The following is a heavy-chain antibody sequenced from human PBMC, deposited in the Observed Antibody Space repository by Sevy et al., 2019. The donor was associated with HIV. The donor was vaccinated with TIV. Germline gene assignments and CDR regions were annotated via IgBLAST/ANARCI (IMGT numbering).Heavy chain of an antibody. Sequence: GGSLRLSCAASGFTFSTYAMTWVRQAPGKGLEWVSVISASGGSTYYSDSVKGRFTISRDNSKNTLYLQMNSLRAEDTAVYYCAKDRVSGTYYTGDLDYWGQGPLVTVSS. D-gene: IGHD3-10*01. V-gene: IGHV3-23*01. J-gene: IGHJ4*02. CDR2: ISASGGST. CDR3: AKDRVSGTYYTGDLDY. CDR1: GFTFSTYA.